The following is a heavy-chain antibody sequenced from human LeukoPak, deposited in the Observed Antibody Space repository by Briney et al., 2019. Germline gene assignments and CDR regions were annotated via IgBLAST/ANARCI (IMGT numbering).Heavy chain of an antibody. CDR3: ATGPSGGSPYYYYYMDV. CDR1: GYTLTELS. D-gene: IGHD2-15*01. Sequence: GASVKVSCKVSGYTLTELSMHWVRQAPGKGLEWMGGFDPEDGETIYAQKFQGRVTMTEDTSTDTAYMELSSLRSEDTAVYYCATGPSGGSPYYYYYMDVWGKGTTVTVSS. V-gene: IGHV1-24*01. J-gene: IGHJ6*03. CDR2: FDPEDGET.